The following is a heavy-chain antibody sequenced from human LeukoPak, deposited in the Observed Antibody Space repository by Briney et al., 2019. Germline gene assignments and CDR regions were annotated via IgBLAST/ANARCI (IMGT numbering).Heavy chain of an antibody. D-gene: IGHD6-19*01. CDR1: GFTFSSYG. V-gene: IGHV3-23*01. Sequence: PGGTLRLSCAASGFTFSSYGMSWVRQAPGKGLEWVSAISGSGGSTYYADSVKGRFTISRDNSNNTLYLQMNSLRAEDTAVYYCAKGGAVAVYWGQGTLVTVSS. J-gene: IGHJ4*02. CDR3: AKGGAVAVY. CDR2: ISGSGGST.